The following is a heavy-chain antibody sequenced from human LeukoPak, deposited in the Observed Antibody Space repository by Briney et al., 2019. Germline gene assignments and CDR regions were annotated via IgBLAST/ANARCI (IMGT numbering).Heavy chain of an antibody. V-gene: IGHV3-23*01. Sequence: GGSLRLSCAASGFTFSNYGMSWVRQAPGKGLEWVSAISGSGGNTYYADSVKGRFTISRDSSKNPLYVQMNSLRAEDTAVYYCAKTGGSGWFVDYWGQGTLVTVSS. CDR1: GFTFSNYG. CDR2: ISGSGGNT. CDR3: AKTGGSGWFVDY. D-gene: IGHD6-19*01. J-gene: IGHJ4*02.